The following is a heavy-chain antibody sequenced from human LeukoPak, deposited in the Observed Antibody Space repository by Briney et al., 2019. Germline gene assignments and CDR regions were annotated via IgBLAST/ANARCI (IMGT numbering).Heavy chain of an antibody. CDR2: ISGSGGNT. V-gene: IGHV3-23*01. CDR1: GFTFSSYA. Sequence: GGSLRLSCAASGFTFSSYAMSWVRQPPGKGLNWVSSISGSGGNTFYADSVKGRFTISRDNSKNTLYLQMNSLRAEDTAVYYCARAGYSSRWGFDYWGQGTLVTVSS. CDR3: ARAGYSSRWGFDY. D-gene: IGHD6-13*01. J-gene: IGHJ4*02.